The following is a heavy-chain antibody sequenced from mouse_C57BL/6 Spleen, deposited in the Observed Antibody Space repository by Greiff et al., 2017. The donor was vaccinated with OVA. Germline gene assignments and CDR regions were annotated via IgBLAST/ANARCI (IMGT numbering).Heavy chain of an antibody. CDR1: GFTFSDAW. CDR2: IRNKANNHAT. J-gene: IGHJ3*01. Sequence: EVMLVESGGGLVQPGGSMKLSCAASGFTFSDAWMDWVRQSPEKALEWVAEIRNKANNHATYYAESVKGRFTISRDDSKSSVYLQMNSLRAEDTGIYYCTRGLEGFAYWGQGTLVTVSA. CDR3: TRGLEGFAY. V-gene: IGHV6-6*01.